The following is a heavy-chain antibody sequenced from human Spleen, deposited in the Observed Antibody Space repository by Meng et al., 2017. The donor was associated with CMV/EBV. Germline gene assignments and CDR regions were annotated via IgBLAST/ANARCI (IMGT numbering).Heavy chain of an antibody. V-gene: IGHV4-59*12. CDR2: IYYSGST. CDR3: ARGVRRDGYKIDY. J-gene: IGHJ4*02. Sequence: GSLRLSCTVSGGSISSYYWSWIRQPPGKGLEWIGYIYYSGSTNYNPSLKSRVTISVDTSKNQFSLKLSSVTAADTAVYYCARGVRRDGYKIDYWGQGTLVTVSS. CDR1: GGSISSYY. D-gene: IGHD5-24*01.